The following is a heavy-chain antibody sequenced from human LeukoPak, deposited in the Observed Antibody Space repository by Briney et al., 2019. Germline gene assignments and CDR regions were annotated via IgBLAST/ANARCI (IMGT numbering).Heavy chain of an antibody. CDR3: ARDRLEDIVVVPAAIGGGYFDY. CDR1: GGTFSSYA. CDR2: IIPIFGTA. Sequence: SVKVSCKASGGTFSSYAISWVRQAPGQGLEWMGGIIPIFGTANYAQKFQGRVTITADESTSTAYMELSSLRSEDTAVYYCARDRLEDIVVVPAAIGGGYFDYWGQGTLVTVSS. J-gene: IGHJ4*02. V-gene: IGHV1-69*13. D-gene: IGHD2-2*01.